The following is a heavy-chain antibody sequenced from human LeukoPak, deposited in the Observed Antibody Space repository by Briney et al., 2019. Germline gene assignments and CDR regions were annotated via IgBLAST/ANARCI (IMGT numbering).Heavy chain of an antibody. D-gene: IGHD3-9*01. CDR2: IYSGGST. CDR3: ARERTYDILTGYYFLNAFDI. Sequence: PGGSLRLSCAASGFTVSSNYMSWVRQAPGKGLEWVSVIYSGGSTYYADSVKGRFTISRDNSKNTLYLQMKSLRAEDTAVYYCARERTYDILTGYYFLNAFDIWGQGTMVTVSS. V-gene: IGHV3-66*01. CDR1: GFTVSSNY. J-gene: IGHJ3*02.